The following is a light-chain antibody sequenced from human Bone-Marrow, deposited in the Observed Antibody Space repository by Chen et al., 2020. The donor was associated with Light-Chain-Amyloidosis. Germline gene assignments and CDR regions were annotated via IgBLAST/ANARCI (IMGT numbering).Light chain of an antibody. CDR2: AAS. V-gene: IGKV3-20*01. J-gene: IGKJ4*01. CDR1: QSVDHNY. CDR3: QQYGRSPPLT. Sequence: EIVLTQSPGTLSLSPGERAILSCRASQSVDHNYLAWYQQKPGQAPSLLIYAASSRATGIPDRFSGSWSGTDFTLTISRLEPEDFAVDYCQQYGRSPPLTFGGGTKVEIK.